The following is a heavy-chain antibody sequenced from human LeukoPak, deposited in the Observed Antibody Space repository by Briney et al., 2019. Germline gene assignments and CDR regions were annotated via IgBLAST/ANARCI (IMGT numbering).Heavy chain of an antibody. Sequence: SETLSLTCTVSGGSISSDYWNWIRQPAGKGVEWIGRIYYSGSTSYHPSLKSRVTMSIDTSKNQFSLELSSVTAADTAVYYCARGGDWFDPWGQGTLVTVSS. D-gene: IGHD3-16*01. CDR2: IYYSGST. CDR3: ARGGDWFDP. CDR1: GGSISSDY. V-gene: IGHV4-4*07. J-gene: IGHJ5*02.